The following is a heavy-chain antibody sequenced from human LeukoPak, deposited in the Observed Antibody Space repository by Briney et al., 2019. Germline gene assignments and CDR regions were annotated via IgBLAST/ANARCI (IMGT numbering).Heavy chain of an antibody. V-gene: IGHV3-30*04. D-gene: IGHD1-1*01. Sequence: GGSLRLPCAASGFTLSSYAMHWVRQAPGKGLEWLAVISYDGSDKHYVDSVKGRFTISRDNSKNTLYVQMNSLRPEDTAVYYCARDDGIWGQGTLVTVTS. CDR3: ARDDGI. J-gene: IGHJ4*02. CDR2: ISYDGSDK. CDR1: GFTLSSYA.